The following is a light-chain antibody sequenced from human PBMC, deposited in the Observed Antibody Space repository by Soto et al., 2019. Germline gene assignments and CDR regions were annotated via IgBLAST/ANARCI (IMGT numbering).Light chain of an antibody. Sequence: LTQPDSVGGDQFESFTVSLTRNKTYFGGYDYVSWYQQHPGGAPKLVIYDVTSRPSGVSNRFSGSKSGFTASLTISGLQAVDDAHYYCSSYRTYRTLEVFGTGTKVTVL. V-gene: IGLV2-14*03. CDR2: DVT. CDR1: KTYFGGYDY. J-gene: IGLJ1*01. CDR3: SSYRTYRTLEV.